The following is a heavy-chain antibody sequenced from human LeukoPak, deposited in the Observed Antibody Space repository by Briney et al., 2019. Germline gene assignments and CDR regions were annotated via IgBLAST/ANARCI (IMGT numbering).Heavy chain of an antibody. J-gene: IGHJ4*02. CDR2: IYYSGST. Sequence: SETLSLTCTVSGGSISSGGYYWSWIRQHPGKGLEWIGYIYYSGSTYYNPSLKSRVTISVDTSKNQFSLELSSVTAADTAVYYCARDGRLGLDYWGQGTLVTVSS. V-gene: IGHV4-31*03. CDR3: ARDGRLGLDY. D-gene: IGHD3-9*01. CDR1: GGSISSGGYY.